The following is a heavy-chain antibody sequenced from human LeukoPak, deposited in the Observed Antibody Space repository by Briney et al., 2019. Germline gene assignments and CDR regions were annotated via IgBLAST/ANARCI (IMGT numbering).Heavy chain of an antibody. J-gene: IGHJ5*02. CDR3: ARDYSNFGWFDP. CDR2: IYTSGST. Sequence: SQTLSLTCTVSGGSISSGSYYWSWIRPPAGKGLEWTGRIYTSGSTNYNPSLKSRVTISVDTSKNQFSLKLSSVTAADTAVYYCARDYSNFGWFDPWGQGTLVTVSS. D-gene: IGHD4-11*01. CDR1: GGSISSGSYY. V-gene: IGHV4-61*02.